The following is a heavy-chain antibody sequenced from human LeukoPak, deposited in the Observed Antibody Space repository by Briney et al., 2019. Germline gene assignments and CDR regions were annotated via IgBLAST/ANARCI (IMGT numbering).Heavy chain of an antibody. J-gene: IGHJ5*02. CDR1: GFTFSYYG. D-gene: IGHD3-10*01. V-gene: IGHV3-30*02. Sequence: GGSLRLSCAASGFTFSYYGFHWVRQAPGKGLEWVAFIRYDGNDKFYAKSVKGRFTISGDTSRNTLYLQMNSLRLEDTAVYYCAKDLMRDRWFGESWGQGTLVTVSS. CDR2: IRYDGNDK. CDR3: AKDLMRDRWFGES.